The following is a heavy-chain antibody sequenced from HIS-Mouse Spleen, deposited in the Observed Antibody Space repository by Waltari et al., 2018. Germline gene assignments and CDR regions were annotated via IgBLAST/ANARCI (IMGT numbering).Heavy chain of an antibody. Sequence: QLQLQESGPGLVKPSETLSLTCTVSGGSISSSSSYWGWIRQPPGKGLEWIGSIYYSGSTYSNPSLKSRVTISVDTSKNQFSLKLSSVTAADTAVYYCAREIPYSSSWYDWYFDLWGRGTLVTVSS. CDR1: GGSISSSSSY. CDR2: IYYSGST. J-gene: IGHJ2*01. CDR3: AREIPYSSSWYDWYFDL. V-gene: IGHV4-39*07. D-gene: IGHD6-13*01.